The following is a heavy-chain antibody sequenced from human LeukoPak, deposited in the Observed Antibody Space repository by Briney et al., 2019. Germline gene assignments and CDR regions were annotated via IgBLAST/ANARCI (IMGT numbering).Heavy chain of an antibody. J-gene: IGHJ3*02. CDR2: INPNSGGT. CDR1: GYTFTGYY. Sequence: GASVKVSCKASGYTFTGYYMHWVRQAPGQGLEWMGWINPNSGGTNYAQKFQGRVTMTRDTSISTAYMELSRLRSDDTAVYYCARGAYYYDSSGYYGSFDAFDIWGQGTMVTVSS. D-gene: IGHD3-22*01. V-gene: IGHV1-2*02. CDR3: ARGAYYYDSSGYYGSFDAFDI.